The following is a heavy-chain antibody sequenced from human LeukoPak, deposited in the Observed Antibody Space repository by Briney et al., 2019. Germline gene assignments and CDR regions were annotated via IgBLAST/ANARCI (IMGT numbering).Heavy chain of an antibody. CDR3: VRGFTYYYGSGSHVDY. CDR1: GFTFSGYA. Sequence: GGSLRLSCSASGFTFSGYAMYWVRQAPGKGLEYVSAISSNGGSTYYADSVKGRFTISRDNSKNTLYLQMSSLRAEDTAVYYCVRGFTYYYGSGSHVDYWGQGTLVTVSS. V-gene: IGHV3-64D*06. CDR2: ISSNGGST. D-gene: IGHD3-10*01. J-gene: IGHJ4*02.